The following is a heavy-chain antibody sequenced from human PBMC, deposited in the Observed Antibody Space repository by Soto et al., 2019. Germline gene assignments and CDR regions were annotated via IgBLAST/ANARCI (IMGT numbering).Heavy chain of an antibody. D-gene: IGHD2-8*01. J-gene: IGHJ4*02. V-gene: IGHV3-23*01. CDR1: GFSFSSYD. CDR2: ISGSGGST. Sequence: EVQLLESGGGLVQPGGSLRLSCAASGFSFSSYDMSWVRQAPGTGLEWVSAISGSGGSTYYSDSLKGPFTISRDNSKNTEYLQMNRLRPEDTAVYSCADFCTNVVCSNARFDWGKGTLVTVSS. CDR3: ADFCTNVVCSNARFD.